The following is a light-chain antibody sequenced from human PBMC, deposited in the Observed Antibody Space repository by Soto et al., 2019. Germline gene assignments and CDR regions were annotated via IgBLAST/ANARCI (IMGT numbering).Light chain of an antibody. V-gene: IGLV1-51*02. CDR3: GTWDSSLTTFV. J-gene: IGLJ1*01. CDR1: SSNIGKYY. Sequence: QSVLTQPPSVCAAPGPKVTMSCSGRSSNIGKYYVSWHQQLPGTAHKLLIYENDKRPSAIPDRFSGSKSGTSTTLGITGLQTGNEADYYCGTWDSSLTTFVFGTGTKVTVL. CDR2: END.